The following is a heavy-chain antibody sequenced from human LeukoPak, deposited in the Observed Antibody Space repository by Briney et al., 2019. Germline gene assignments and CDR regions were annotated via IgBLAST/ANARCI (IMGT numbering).Heavy chain of an antibody. CDR1: GVTLSSYS. D-gene: IGHD4-17*01. CDR2: ISIIMSYT. CDR3: ARALDYGEYYYYYMDV. V-gene: IGHV3-21*01. J-gene: IGHJ6*03. Sequence: GGSLRLSCAPSGVTLSSYSMNWVRQAPEKGLEWVSSISIIMSYTYYTASVKGRFTISRDNAKNSSYLQINSPRAEDTAVYYCARALDYGEYYYYYMDVWGKGTTVTVSS.